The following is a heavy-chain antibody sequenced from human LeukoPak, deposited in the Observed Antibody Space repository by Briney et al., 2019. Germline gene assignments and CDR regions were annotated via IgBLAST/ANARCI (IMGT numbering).Heavy chain of an antibody. V-gene: IGHV3-23*01. Sequence: GGSLRLSCTASGFTFNNYAMTWVRQAPGKGLEWVSAITGSGASTNYADSVKGRFTISRDNSKNTLYLQMNSLRAEDTAVYYCARGAYGSGSYGDNWFDPWGQGTLVTVSS. CDR1: GFTFNNYA. CDR2: ITGSGAST. J-gene: IGHJ5*02. CDR3: ARGAYGSGSYGDNWFDP. D-gene: IGHD3-10*01.